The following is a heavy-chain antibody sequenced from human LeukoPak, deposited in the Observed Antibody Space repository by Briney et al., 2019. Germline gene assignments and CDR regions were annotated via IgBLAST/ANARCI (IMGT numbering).Heavy chain of an antibody. J-gene: IGHJ4*02. V-gene: IGHV4-30-2*01. D-gene: IGHD4-17*01. Sequence: SETLSLTCAVSGGSISSGGYSWSWIRQPPGKGLEWIGYIYHGGSTYYNPSLKSRVTISVDRSKNQFSLKLSSVTAADTAVYYCARCKGRGDYPFDYWGQGTLVTVSS. CDR2: IYHGGST. CDR3: ARCKGRGDYPFDY. CDR1: GGSISSGGYS.